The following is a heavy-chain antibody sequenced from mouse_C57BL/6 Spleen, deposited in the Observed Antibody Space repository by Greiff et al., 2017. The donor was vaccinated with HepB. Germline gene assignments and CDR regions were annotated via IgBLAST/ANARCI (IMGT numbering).Heavy chain of an antibody. CDR3: ARRVYDYYFDY. J-gene: IGHJ2*01. V-gene: IGHV1-81*01. Sequence: VQLVESGAELARPGASVKLSCKASGYTFTSYGISWVKQRTGQGLEWIGEIYPRSGNTYYNEKFKGKATLTADKSSSTAYMELRSLTSEDSAVYFCARRVYDYYFDYWGQGTTLTVSS. CDR2: IYPRSGNT. CDR1: GYTFTSYG. D-gene: IGHD2-3*01.